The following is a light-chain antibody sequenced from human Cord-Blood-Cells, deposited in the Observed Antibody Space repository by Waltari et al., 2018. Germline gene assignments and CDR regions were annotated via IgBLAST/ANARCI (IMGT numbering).Light chain of an antibody. CDR1: SSDVGGYNY. Sequence: QSALTQPASVSGSPGQSITISCTGTSSDVGGYNYVSWYQQHPGKAPKLMIYDVSKRPSGFSNRFPGSKSGNTASLTISGLQAEDEADYYCSSYTSSSTWVFGGGTKLTVL. V-gene: IGLV2-14*01. J-gene: IGLJ3*02. CDR3: SSYTSSSTWV. CDR2: DVS.